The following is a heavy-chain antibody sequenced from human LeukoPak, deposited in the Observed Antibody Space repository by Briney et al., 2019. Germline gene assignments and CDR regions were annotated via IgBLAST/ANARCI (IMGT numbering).Heavy chain of an antibody. V-gene: IGHV3-7*01. D-gene: IGHD3-3*01. Sequence: GGSLRLSCAASGFTFSSYWMSWVRQAPGKGLEWVANIKQDGSEKYYVDSVKGRFTISRDNAKNSLYLQMNSLRAEDTAVYYCARDRNTDFWSGYYTSYFDYWGQGTLVTVSS. CDR3: ARDRNTDFWSGYYTSYFDY. J-gene: IGHJ4*02. CDR1: GFTFSSYW. CDR2: IKQDGSEK.